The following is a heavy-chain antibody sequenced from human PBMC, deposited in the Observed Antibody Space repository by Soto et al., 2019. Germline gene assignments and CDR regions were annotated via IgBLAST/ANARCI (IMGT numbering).Heavy chain of an antibody. Sequence: PGGSLRLSCAASGFTFSSYSMNWVRQAPGKGLEWVSSISSSSSYIYYADSVKGRFTISRDNAKNSLYLQMNSLRAEDTAVYYCARVVRFLEWFPFDYWGQGTLVTVSS. D-gene: IGHD3-3*01. J-gene: IGHJ4*02. V-gene: IGHV3-21*01. CDR3: ARVVRFLEWFPFDY. CDR2: ISSSSSYI. CDR1: GFTFSSYS.